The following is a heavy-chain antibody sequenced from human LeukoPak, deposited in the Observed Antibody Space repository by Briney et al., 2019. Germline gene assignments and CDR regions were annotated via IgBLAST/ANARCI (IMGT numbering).Heavy chain of an antibody. D-gene: IGHD5-12*01. CDR2: ISSSSSYI. V-gene: IGHV3-21*01. CDR1: GFTFCSYS. J-gene: IGHJ4*02. CDR3: ARGPSGYHNT. Sequence: GGSLRLSFAASGFTFCSYSMNWVRQAPGEGLEGGSSISSSSSYIYYADSVKGRFTIYRDNAKNSLYLEMNSLRAEDTAVYYCARGPSGYHNTGGQGTLVTVSS.